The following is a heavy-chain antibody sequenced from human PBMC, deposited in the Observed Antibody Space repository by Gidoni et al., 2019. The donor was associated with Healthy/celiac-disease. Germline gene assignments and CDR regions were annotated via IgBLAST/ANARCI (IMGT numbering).Heavy chain of an antibody. Sequence: QVQLVESGGGVVQPGRSLRLSCAAPGFTFSSYGMHWVRQAPGKGLEWVAVISYDGSNKYYADSVKGRFTISRDNSKNTLYLQMNSLRAEDTAVYYCAKDQGIAAAGSHYGMDVWGQGTTVTVSS. CDR2: ISYDGSNK. J-gene: IGHJ6*02. CDR1: GFTFSSYG. CDR3: AKDQGIAAAGSHYGMDV. D-gene: IGHD6-13*01. V-gene: IGHV3-30*18.